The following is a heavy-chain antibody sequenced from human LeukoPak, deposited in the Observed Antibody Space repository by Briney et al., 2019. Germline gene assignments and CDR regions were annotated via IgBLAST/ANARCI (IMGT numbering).Heavy chain of an antibody. CDR2: IYYSGST. D-gene: IGHD3-9*01. Sequence: SETLSLTCTVSGGSISSYYWSWIRQPPGKGLEWIGYIYYSGSTNYNPSLKSRVSISVDTSKNQFSLKLSSVTAADTAVYYCARHGTSPYVILTGYYPHYYYYGMDVWGQGTTVTVSS. CDR1: GGSISSYY. J-gene: IGHJ6*02. V-gene: IGHV4-59*08. CDR3: ARHGTSPYVILTGYYPHYYYYGMDV.